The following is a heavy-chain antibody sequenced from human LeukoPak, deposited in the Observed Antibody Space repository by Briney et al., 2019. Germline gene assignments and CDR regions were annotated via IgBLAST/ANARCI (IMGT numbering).Heavy chain of an antibody. CDR3: TTDPNARAADDY. J-gene: IGHJ4*02. CDR1: GFTFSNAW. CDR2: IKSKTDGGTT. Sequence: GGSLRLSCAAPGFTFSNAWMSWVRQAPGKGLEWVGRIKSKTDGGTTDYAAPVKGRFTISRDDSKNTLYLQMNSLKTEDTAVYYCTTDPNARAADDYWGQGTLVTVSS. V-gene: IGHV3-15*01. D-gene: IGHD2-2*01.